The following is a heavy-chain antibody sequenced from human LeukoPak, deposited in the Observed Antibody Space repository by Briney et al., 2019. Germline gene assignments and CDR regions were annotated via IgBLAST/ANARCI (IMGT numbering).Heavy chain of an antibody. CDR2: ISGSGGST. CDR1: GFTFSSYA. CDR3: AKGRKRTTVTTFDY. Sequence: GGSLRLSCAASGFTFSSYAMSWVRQARGGGVEWVSAISGSGGSTYYADSVKGRFTISRDNSKNTLYLQMNSLRAEDTAVYYCAKGRKRTTVTTFDYWGQGTLVTVSS. J-gene: IGHJ4*02. D-gene: IGHD4-17*01. V-gene: IGHV3-23*01.